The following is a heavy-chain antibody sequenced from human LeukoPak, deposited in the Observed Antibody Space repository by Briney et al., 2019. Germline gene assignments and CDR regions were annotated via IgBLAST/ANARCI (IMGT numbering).Heavy chain of an antibody. V-gene: IGHV4-30-4*07. CDR2: IYYSGST. J-gene: IGHJ5*02. Sequence: SETLSLTCAVSGGSISSGGYSWSWIRQPPGKGLEWIGYIYYSGSTYYNPSLKSRVTISVDTSKNQFSLKLSSVTAADTAVYYCARGRRGYYDFWSGYYNWFDPWGQGTLVTVSS. D-gene: IGHD3-3*01. CDR1: GGSISSGGYS. CDR3: ARGRRGYYDFWSGYYNWFDP.